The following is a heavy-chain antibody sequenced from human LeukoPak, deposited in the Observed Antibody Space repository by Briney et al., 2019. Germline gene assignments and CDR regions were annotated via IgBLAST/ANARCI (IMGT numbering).Heavy chain of an antibody. J-gene: IGHJ3*02. CDR1: XXSVSSESYH. CDR3: ARGVGGVREGFDI. Sequence: SETLSLTXXXXXXSVSSESYHWRWIRQPPGKGLEWMAYIFNSGSSNYNPSLKSRVTISVDTSKNQFSLKLNSVTAADTAQYHCARGVGGVREGFDIWGQGTMVTVSS. CDR2: IFNSGSS. D-gene: IGHD3-16*01. V-gene: IGHV4-61*01.